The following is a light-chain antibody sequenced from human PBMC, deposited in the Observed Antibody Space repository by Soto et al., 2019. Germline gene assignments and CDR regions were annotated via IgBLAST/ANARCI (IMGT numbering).Light chain of an antibody. J-gene: IGKJ2*01. Sequence: EIVMTQSPATLSVSPGERATLSCRASQSVSSNLAWYQQKPGQAPRLLIYGASTRATGIPARFSGSGSGTEFTLTISSLLSEDFAVYYCQQYNNFMYPFGQGTKVDI. CDR2: GAS. V-gene: IGKV3-15*01. CDR3: QQYNNFMYP. CDR1: QSVSSN.